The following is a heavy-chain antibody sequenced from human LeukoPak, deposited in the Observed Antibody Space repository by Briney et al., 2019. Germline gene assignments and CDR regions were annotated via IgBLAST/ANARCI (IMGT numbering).Heavy chain of an antibody. CDR3: ADGSGSRRGYYYGMDV. Sequence: GGSLRLSWAASGFTFSSYEMNWVRQAPGKGLEWVSYISSSGSTIYYADSVKGRFTISRDNAKNSLYLQMNSLRAEDTAVYYCADGSGSRRGYYYGMDVWGQGTTVTVSS. CDR1: GFTFSSYE. CDR2: ISSSGSTI. D-gene: IGHD3-10*01. J-gene: IGHJ6*02. V-gene: IGHV3-48*03.